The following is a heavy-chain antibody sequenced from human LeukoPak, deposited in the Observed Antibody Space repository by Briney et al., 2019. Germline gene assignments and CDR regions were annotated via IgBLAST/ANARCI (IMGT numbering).Heavy chain of an antibody. J-gene: IGHJ3*01. V-gene: IGHV3-53*01. Sequence: GGSLRLSCAASGFTVSSNYMSWVRQAPGKGLEWVSVIGGGPTFYAASVKGRFTICRDDSRNTVYLQMNSLRAEDTAVYYCAKDSTAYNGVYEPSDLWGQGTMVTVSS. D-gene: IGHD1-1*01. CDR1: GFTVSSNY. CDR2: IGGGPT. CDR3: AKDSTAYNGVYEPSDL.